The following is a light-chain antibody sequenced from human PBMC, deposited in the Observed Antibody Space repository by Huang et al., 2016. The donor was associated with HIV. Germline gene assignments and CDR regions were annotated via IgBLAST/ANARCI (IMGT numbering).Light chain of an antibody. J-gene: IGKJ1*01. CDR3: HQYNNWPPAWT. Sequence: EIVVTQSPATVSVSPGERATLSCRASQSIGDNVAWYQQKPGQAPKLLLSGASMRATGIPARVSGSGSGTEFTLTISSLQSEDFAVYYCHQYNNWPPAWTFGQGTKVEIK. CDR2: GAS. V-gene: IGKV3-15*01. CDR1: QSIGDN.